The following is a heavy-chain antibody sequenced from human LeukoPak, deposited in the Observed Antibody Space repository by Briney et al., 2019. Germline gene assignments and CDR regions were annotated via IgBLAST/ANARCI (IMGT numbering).Heavy chain of an antibody. J-gene: IGHJ3*02. Sequence: GRSLRLSCAASGFTFSSYGMHWVRQAPGKGLEWVAVIWYDGSNKYYADSVKGRFTISRDNSKNTLYLQMNSLGAEDTAMYYCAKDPQWELLLSDAFDIWGQGTMVTVSS. CDR2: IWYDGSNK. D-gene: IGHD1-26*01. CDR3: AKDPQWELLLSDAFDI. V-gene: IGHV3-33*06. CDR1: GFTFSSYG.